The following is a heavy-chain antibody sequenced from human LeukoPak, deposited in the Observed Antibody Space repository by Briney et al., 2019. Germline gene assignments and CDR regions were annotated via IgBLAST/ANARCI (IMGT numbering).Heavy chain of an antibody. V-gene: IGHV4-39*07. D-gene: IGHD2-21*01. J-gene: IGHJ6*03. CDR2: IYYSGST. CDR1: GGSISSSSYY. CDR3: ARGQLSYCGGDCYWNYYYYMDV. Sequence: SETLSLTCTVSGGSISSSSYYWGWIRQPPGKGLEWIGSIYYSGSTYYNPSLKSRVTISVDTSKNQFSLKLSSVTAADTAVYYCARGQLSYCGGDCYWNYYYYMDVWGKGTTVTVSS.